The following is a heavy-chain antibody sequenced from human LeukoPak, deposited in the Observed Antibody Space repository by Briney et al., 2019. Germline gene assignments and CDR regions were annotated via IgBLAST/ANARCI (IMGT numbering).Heavy chain of an antibody. CDR1: GFTFSTYA. CDR3: ARDPSGTYYPRVSGALDI. V-gene: IGHV3-21*01. J-gene: IGHJ3*02. CDR2: ISSISSYI. D-gene: IGHD1-26*01. Sequence: GGSLRLSCAASGFTFSTYAMNWVRQAPGKGLEWVSSISSISSYIYYADSVKGRFTVSRDNAKNSLYLQMDSLRAEDTAVYYCARDPSGTYYPRVSGALDIWGQGTMVTVSS.